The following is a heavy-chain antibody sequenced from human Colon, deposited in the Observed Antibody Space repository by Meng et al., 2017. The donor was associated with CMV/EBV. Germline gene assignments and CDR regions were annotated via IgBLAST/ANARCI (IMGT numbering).Heavy chain of an antibody. D-gene: IGHD6-19*01. Sequence: HLLESGPGLVKPSDTLSLTCTVSGGSISNGGHYWNWIRQRPGKGLEWIGYIYYTGNTYYNPSLKSRVTISADTSKNQLSLNLTSVTAADTAVYYCARVGSSGWGLQYWGQGALVTVSS. CDR3: ARVGSSGWGLQY. V-gene: IGHV4-31*03. J-gene: IGHJ4*02. CDR1: GGSISNGGHY. CDR2: IYYTGNT.